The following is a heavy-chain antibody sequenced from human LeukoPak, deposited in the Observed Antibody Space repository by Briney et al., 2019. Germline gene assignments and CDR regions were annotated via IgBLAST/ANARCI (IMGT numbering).Heavy chain of an antibody. D-gene: IGHD4-17*01. CDR1: GFTLSSYA. J-gene: IGHJ4*02. CDR2: IDYSGGST. CDR3: GKTTTVTTGEDN. Sequence: PGGSLRLSCAASGFTLSSYAMSWVRQAPGKGLEWVSGIDYSGGSTYYADSVKGRFTISRDNSKNTLYLQMNSLRGEDTAIYYCGKTTTVTTGEDNWAQGTLVTVSS. V-gene: IGHV3-23*01.